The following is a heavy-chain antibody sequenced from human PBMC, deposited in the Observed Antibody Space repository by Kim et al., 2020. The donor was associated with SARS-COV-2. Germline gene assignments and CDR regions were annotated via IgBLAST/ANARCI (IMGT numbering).Heavy chain of an antibody. Sequence: YHPALKGRVPRSVATSKSHFSLNLSSVTAADTAVYYCARDFRAAGKGFDYWGQGTLVTVSS. V-gene: IGHV4-4*07. J-gene: IGHJ4*02. D-gene: IGHD6-19*01. CDR3: ARDFRAAGKGFDY.